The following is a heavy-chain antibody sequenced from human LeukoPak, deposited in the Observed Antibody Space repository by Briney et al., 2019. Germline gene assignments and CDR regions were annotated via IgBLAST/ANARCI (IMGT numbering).Heavy chain of an antibody. J-gene: IGHJ4*02. CDR3: ARVRAGVYLDY. Sequence: GGSLRLSCAASGFTVSSNYMSWVRQAPGKGLEWVSSIYSGGSTYYTDSVKGRFTISRDNSKNTLYLQMNSLRAEDTAVYYCARVRAGVYLDYWGQGTRVTVSS. V-gene: IGHV3-66*01. CDR2: IYSGGST. D-gene: IGHD2-8*01. CDR1: GFTVSSNY.